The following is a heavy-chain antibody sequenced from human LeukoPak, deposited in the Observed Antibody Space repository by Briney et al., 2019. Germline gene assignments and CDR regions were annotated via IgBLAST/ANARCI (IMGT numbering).Heavy chain of an antibody. D-gene: IGHD2-15*01. CDR3: ARDSSEKGGCFDY. Sequence: GGSLRLSCAASGFTFSNYAMTWVRQAPGKGLEWVSAVSRSGDSTYYADSVKGRFTISRDNSKNTLYLQMNSLRAEDTAVYYCARDSSEKGGCFDYWGQGTLVTVSS. V-gene: IGHV3-23*01. J-gene: IGHJ4*02. CDR1: GFTFSNYA. CDR2: VSRSGDST.